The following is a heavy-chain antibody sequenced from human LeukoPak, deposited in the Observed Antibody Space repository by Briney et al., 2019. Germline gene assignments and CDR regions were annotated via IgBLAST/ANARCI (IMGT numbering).Heavy chain of an antibody. CDR3: ARSSESYDSSGYYSYYFDY. CDR2: IYTSGST. V-gene: IGHV4-61*02. CDR1: GGSISSGDYY. J-gene: IGHJ4*02. D-gene: IGHD3-22*01. Sequence: SETLSLTCTVSGGSISSGDYYWTWIRQPAGKGLEWIGRIYTSGSTNYNPSLKSRVTISVDTSKNQFSLKLSSVTAADTAVYYCARSSESYDSSGYYSYYFDYWGQGTLVTVSS.